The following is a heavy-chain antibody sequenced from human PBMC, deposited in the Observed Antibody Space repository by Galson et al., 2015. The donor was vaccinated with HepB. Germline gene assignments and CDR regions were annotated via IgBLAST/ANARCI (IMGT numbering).Heavy chain of an antibody. D-gene: IGHD6-19*01. CDR3: ARHHIAVLPDTVHLVDY. CDR2: IDPGDSYT. CDR1: GYSFSSYW. J-gene: IGHJ4*02. V-gene: IGHV5-10-1*01. Sequence: QSGAEVKKPGESLRISCKGFGYSFSSYWITWVRQMPGKGLEWMGRIDPGDSYTNYSPSFQGHVTISADKSTRTAYLQWSSLKASDTAMYYCARHHIAVLPDTVHLVDYGGQGTLVTVSS.